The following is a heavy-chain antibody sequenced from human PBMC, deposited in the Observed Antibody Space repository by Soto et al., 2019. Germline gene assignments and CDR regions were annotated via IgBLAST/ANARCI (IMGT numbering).Heavy chain of an antibody. J-gene: IGHJ2*01. D-gene: IGHD6-19*01. V-gene: IGHV3-23*01. Sequence: EVQLLESGGTLVQPGGSLRLSCAASGFTFSSYPMTWVRQAPGKGLEWVSSISGSGGSTYYADSVKGRFTTSRDNSKHTLDLQLNSLRAEDTAVYYCAKVAGTWSFDLWGRGSLFTVSS. CDR2: ISGSGGST. CDR3: AKVAGTWSFDL. CDR1: GFTFSSYP.